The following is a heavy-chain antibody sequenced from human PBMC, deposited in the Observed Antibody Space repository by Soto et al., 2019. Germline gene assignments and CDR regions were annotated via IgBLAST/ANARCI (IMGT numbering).Heavy chain of an antibody. CDR2: IKSKTDGGTT. D-gene: IGHD4-17*01. CDR3: TRLMTTVTTVGLTRRWHYFFYLDV. V-gene: IGHV3-15*01. Sequence: EVQLVESGGGLVKPGGSLRLSCAASGFTFSNAWMSWVRQAPGKGLEWVGRIKSKTDGGTTDYAAPVKGRFTISRDDSKNKLYLQMNSLKTEDTAVYYCTRLMTTVTTVGLTRRWHYFFYLDVWGKGTPVTVSS. J-gene: IGHJ6*03. CDR1: GFTFSNAW.